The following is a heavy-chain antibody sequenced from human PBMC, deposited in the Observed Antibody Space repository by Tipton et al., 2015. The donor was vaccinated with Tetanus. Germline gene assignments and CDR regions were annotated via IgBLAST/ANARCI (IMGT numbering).Heavy chain of an antibody. Sequence: TLSLTCTVSGGSINSYYWSWIRQPPGKGLEWIGYIYYSGSTNYNPSLRSRVTISVDTSKNQFSLKLSSVTAADTAVYYCARDGWGLTNWFDSWGQGTLVTVSS. V-gene: IGHV4-59*12. CDR3: ARDGWGLTNWFDS. J-gene: IGHJ5*01. D-gene: IGHD4/OR15-4a*01. CDR1: GGSINSYY. CDR2: IYYSGST.